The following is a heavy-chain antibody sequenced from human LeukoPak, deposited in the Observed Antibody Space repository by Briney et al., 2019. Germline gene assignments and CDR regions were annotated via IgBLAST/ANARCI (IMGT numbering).Heavy chain of an antibody. D-gene: IGHD2-2*01. CDR3: ASKPMYYYYYYMDV. J-gene: IGHJ6*03. V-gene: IGHV3-74*01. CDR2: INSDGTTT. CDR1: GFTFSSYW. Sequence: GGSLRLSCAASGFTFSSYWMSWVRQAPGKGLVWVSLINSDGTTTNYADSVKGRFTISRDNAKNTLYLQMNSLRADDTAVYYCASKPMYYYYYYMDVWGKGTTVTVSS.